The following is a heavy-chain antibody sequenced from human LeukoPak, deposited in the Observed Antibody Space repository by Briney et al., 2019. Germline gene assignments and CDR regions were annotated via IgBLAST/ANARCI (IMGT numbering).Heavy chain of an antibody. D-gene: IGHD4-17*01. V-gene: IGHV3-23*01. CDR2: ISGGGETT. Sequence: GGSLRLSCAASGVTFNNYAMNWVRQAPGKGLEWVSSISGGGETTYYADSAKGRFTISRDNSQNTLYLQMNSLRAEDTAVYYCARDYADYVGYFFFDYWGQGTLVTVSS. CDR3: ARDYADYVGYFFFDY. J-gene: IGHJ4*02. CDR1: GVTFNNYA.